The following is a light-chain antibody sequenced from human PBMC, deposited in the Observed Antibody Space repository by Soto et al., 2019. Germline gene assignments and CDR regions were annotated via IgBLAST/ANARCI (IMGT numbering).Light chain of an antibody. V-gene: IGLV2-14*01. CDR2: EVS. Sequence: QSALAQPASVSGSPGQSITISCTGTSSDVGGYIYVSWYRQYPGTAPKLIIYEVSKRPSGVSNRFSGSKSGNTASLTISGLQAEDEADYYCCSYTSGSTTLVFGTGTKVTVL. J-gene: IGLJ1*01. CDR1: SSDVGGYIY. CDR3: CSYTSGSTTLV.